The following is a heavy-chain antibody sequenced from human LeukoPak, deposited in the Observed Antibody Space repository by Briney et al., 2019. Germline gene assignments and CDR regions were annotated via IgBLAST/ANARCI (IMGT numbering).Heavy chain of an antibody. V-gene: IGHV7-4-1*02. CDR2: INTNTGNP. J-gene: IGHJ4*02. CDR1: GYTFTSYA. CDR3: ARGTYYYDSSGYYHFDY. Sequence: ASVKVSCKASGYTFTSYAMNWVRQAPGQGLEWMGWINTNTGNPTYAQGFTGRFVFSLDTSVSTAYLQISSLKAEDTAVYYCARGTYYYDSSGYYHFDYWGQGTLVTVSS. D-gene: IGHD3-22*01.